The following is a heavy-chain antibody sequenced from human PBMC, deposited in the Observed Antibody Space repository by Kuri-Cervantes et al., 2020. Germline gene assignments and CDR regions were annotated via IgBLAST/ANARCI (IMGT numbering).Heavy chain of an antibody. J-gene: IGHJ6*03. Sequence: GGSLRLSCAASGFTFSSYSMHWIRQAPGKGLEWVAVASFAEINDYYADSVEGRFIISRDNSKNTLYLKMNSLRAEDTALYYCARARGNIMITFGGYMDVWGKGGTVTVSS. D-gene: IGHD3-16*01. CDR1: GFTFSSYS. CDR3: ARARGNIMITFGGYMDV. V-gene: IGHV3-30-3*01. CDR2: ASFAEIND.